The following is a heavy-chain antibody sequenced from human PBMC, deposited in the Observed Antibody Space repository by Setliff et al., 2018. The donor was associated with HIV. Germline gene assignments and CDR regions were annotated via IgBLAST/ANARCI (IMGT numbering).Heavy chain of an antibody. D-gene: IGHD3-22*01. CDR3: ASRVYYYDSSGYLREEGFDP. Sequence: SETLSLTCTVSGGSISNSRYYWSWIRQPPGKGLEWIGSIYYSGSTYYNPSLKSRVTISIDTSKNQFSLKLSSVTAADAAVYYCASRVYYYDSSGYLREEGFDPWGQGTLVTVSS. CDR2: IYYSGST. V-gene: IGHV4-39*01. J-gene: IGHJ5*02. CDR1: GGSISNSRYY.